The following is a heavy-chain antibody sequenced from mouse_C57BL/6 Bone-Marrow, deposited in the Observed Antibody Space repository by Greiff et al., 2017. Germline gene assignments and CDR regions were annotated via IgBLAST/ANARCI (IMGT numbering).Heavy chain of an antibody. J-gene: IGHJ2*01. V-gene: IGHV1-69*01. Sequence: QVQLQQPGAELVMPGASVKLSCKASGYTFTSYWMHWVKQRPGQGLEWIGEIDPSDSYTNYNQKFKGKSTLTVDKSSSTAYMQLSSLTSEDSAVYYCASSWGGLYDYDFDYWGQGTTLTVSS. CDR1: GYTFTSYW. CDR2: IDPSDSYT. D-gene: IGHD2-4*01. CDR3: ASSWGGLYDYDFDY.